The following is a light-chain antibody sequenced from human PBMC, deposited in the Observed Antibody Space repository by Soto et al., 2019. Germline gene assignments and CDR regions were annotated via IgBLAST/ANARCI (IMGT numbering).Light chain of an antibody. J-gene: IGKJ1*01. CDR1: QSVSSY. CDR3: QQFGGSPQT. CDR2: GAS. Sequence: EIVLTQSPGTLSLSPGEGATLSCRASQSVSSYLAWYQQKPGQAPRLLSYGASSRATGIPDRFSGSGSGTDFTLTISRLEPEDFAVYYCQQFGGSPQTFGQGTKVEIK. V-gene: IGKV3-20*01.